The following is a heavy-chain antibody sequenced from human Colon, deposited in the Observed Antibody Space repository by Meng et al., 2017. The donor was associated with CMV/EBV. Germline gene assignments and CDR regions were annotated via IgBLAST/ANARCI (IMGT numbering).Heavy chain of an antibody. CDR1: GGSFSGYY. D-gene: IGHD5-24*01. J-gene: IGHJ4*02. Sequence: SQTLSLTFAVYGGSFSGYYWSWIRQPPGKGLEWIGEINHSGSTNYNPSLKSRVTISVDTSKNQFSLKLSSVTAADTAVYYCAGRWLQYGRGFSNWGQGTLVTVSS. V-gene: IGHV4-34*01. CDR3: AGRWLQYGRGFSN. CDR2: INHSGST.